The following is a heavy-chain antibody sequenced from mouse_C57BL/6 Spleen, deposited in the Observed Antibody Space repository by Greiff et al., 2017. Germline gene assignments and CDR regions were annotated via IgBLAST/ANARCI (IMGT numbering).Heavy chain of an antibody. CDR2: IRSKSNNYAK. V-gene: IGHV10-1*01. D-gene: IGHD2-4*01. CDR1: GFSFNTYA. Sequence: EVMLVESGGGLVQPKGSLKLSCAASGFSFNTYAMNWVRQAPGKGLEWVARIRSKSNNYAKYYADSVKDRFTISRDDSESMLYLQMNNLKTEDTAMYYCVRQDEYDGTVFDYWGQGTTLTVSS. CDR3: VRQDEYDGTVFDY. J-gene: IGHJ2*01.